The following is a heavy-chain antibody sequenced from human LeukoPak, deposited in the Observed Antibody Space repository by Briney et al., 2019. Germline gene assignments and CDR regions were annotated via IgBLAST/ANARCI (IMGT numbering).Heavy chain of an antibody. CDR2: ISYDGTNK. V-gene: IGHV3-30*03. D-gene: IGHD6-19*01. CDR3: ARGLDPYYFDY. J-gene: IGHJ4*02. CDR1: GFTFSSYG. Sequence: GGSLRLSCAASGFTFSSYGMHWVRQAPGKGLEWMAVISYDGTNKYYADSVKGRFTISRDNSKNTLYLQMNSLRAEDTAVYYCARGLDPYYFDYWGQGTLVTVSS.